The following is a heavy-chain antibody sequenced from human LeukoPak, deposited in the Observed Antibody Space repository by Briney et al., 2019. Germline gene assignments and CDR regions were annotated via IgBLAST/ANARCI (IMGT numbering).Heavy chain of an antibody. CDR1: GYTFTSYG. CDR2: ISAYNGNT. CDR3: ARDQAATNTQVRFCLD. D-gene: IGHD3-9*01. V-gene: IGHV1-18*01. J-gene: IGHJ4*02. Sequence: ASVKVSCKASGYTFTSYGISWVRQPPGQGLERMGWISAYNGNTNFAQKLQGRVTMTTDTSTSTAYMDLRSLRTDDTAVYYCARDQAATNTQVRFCLDWGQGTLVTVSS.